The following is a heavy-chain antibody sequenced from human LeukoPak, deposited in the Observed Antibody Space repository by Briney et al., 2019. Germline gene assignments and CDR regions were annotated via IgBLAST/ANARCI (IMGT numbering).Heavy chain of an antibody. V-gene: IGHV3-53*01. D-gene: IGHD6-19*01. Sequence: GGCLRLSCAASGFSVSTSYMTWVRQAPGMGLECVSVIADDGTTYYADSVKGRFTISRDNSKNIVFLQMNSLSAEDTAVYYCARDSTTSGWYEVGYWGQGTLVTVSS. CDR3: ARDSTTSGWYEVGY. J-gene: IGHJ4*02. CDR2: IADDGTT. CDR1: GFSVSTSY.